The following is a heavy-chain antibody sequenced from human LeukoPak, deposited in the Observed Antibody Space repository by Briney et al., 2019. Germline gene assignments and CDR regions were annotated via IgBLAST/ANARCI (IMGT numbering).Heavy chain of an antibody. Sequence: GGSLRLSCAASGFTFSSYAMSWVRQAPGKGLEWVSAISGSGGSTYYADSVKGRFTISRDNSKNTLYLQMNSLRAEDTAVYYCAKDRDVWGSYCYTLDYWGQGTLVTVSS. CDR3: AKDRDVWGSYCYTLDY. V-gene: IGHV3-23*01. D-gene: IGHD3-16*02. J-gene: IGHJ4*02. CDR1: GFTFSSYA. CDR2: ISGSGGST.